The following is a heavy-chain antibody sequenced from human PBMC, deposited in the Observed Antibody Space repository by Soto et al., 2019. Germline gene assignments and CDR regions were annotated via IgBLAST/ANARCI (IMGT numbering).Heavy chain of an antibody. D-gene: IGHD3-10*01. CDR2: ISYDGSNK. CDR3: AKSPPLLWFGELFAPHDY. J-gene: IGHJ4*02. CDR1: GFTFSSYG. V-gene: IGHV3-30*18. Sequence: QVQLVESGGGVVQPGRSLRLSCAASGFTFSSYGMHWVRQAPGKGLEWVAVISYDGSNKYYADSVKGRFSISRDNSKNPLYLQMNSLRAEDTAVYYCAKSPPLLWFGELFAPHDYWGQGTLVTVSS.